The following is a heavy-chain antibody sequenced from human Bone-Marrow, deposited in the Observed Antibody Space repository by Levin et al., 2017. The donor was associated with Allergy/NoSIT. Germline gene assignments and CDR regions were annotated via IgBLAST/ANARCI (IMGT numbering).Heavy chain of an antibody. V-gene: IGHV1-8*01. CDR1: GYTFTSYD. J-gene: IGHJ6*02. D-gene: IGHD3-10*01. Sequence: GASVKVSCKASGYTFTSYDINWVRQATGQGLEWMGWMNPNSGNTGYAQKFQGRVTMTRNTSISTAYMELSSLRSEDTAVYYCARVLTVRGVIMCSVDRTRNKYYYYYYGMDVWGQGTTVTVSS. CDR2: MNPNSGNT. CDR3: ARVLTVRGVIMCSVDRTRNKYYYYYYGMDV.